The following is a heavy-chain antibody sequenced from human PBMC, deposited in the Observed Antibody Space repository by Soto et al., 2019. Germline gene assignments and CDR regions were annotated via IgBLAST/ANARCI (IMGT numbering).Heavy chain of an antibody. V-gene: IGHV1-69*06. D-gene: IGHD6-13*01. CDR2: IIPIFGTA. CDR1: GGTFSSYA. Sequence: SVKVSCKASGGTFSSYAISWVRQAPGQGLEWMGGIIPIFGTANYAQKFQGRVTITADKSTSTAYMELSSLRSEDTAVYYCARDRIEAAGTPRFNYYYGMDVWGQGTTVTVSS. CDR3: ARDRIEAAGTPRFNYYYGMDV. J-gene: IGHJ6*02.